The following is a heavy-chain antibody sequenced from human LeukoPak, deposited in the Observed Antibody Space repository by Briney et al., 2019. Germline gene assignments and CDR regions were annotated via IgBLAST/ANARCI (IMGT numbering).Heavy chain of an antibody. CDR3: AYSDSLSVAALDY. D-gene: IGHD6-6*01. J-gene: IGHJ4*02. Sequence: GGSLRLSCAASGFTFDDYAMHWVRQAPGKGLEWVSGISWNSGSIGYADSVKGRFTISRDNAKNSLYLQMNSLRAEDTALYYCAYSDSLSVAALDYWGQGTLVTVSS. V-gene: IGHV3-9*01. CDR1: GFTFDDYA. CDR2: ISWNSGSI.